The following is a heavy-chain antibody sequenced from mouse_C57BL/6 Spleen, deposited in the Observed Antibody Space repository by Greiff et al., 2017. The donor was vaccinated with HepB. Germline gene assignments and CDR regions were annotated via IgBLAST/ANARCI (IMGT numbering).Heavy chain of an antibody. CDR3: ARSAQATLDYFDY. J-gene: IGHJ2*01. V-gene: IGHV1-82*01. D-gene: IGHD3-2*02. Sequence: VKLQESGPELVKPGASVKISCKASGYAFSSSWMNWVKQRPGKGLEWIGRIYPGDGDTNYNGKFKGKATLTANKSSSTAYMQLSSLTSEDSAVYFCARSAQATLDYFDYWGQGTTLTVSS. CDR1: GYAFSSSW. CDR2: IYPGDGDT.